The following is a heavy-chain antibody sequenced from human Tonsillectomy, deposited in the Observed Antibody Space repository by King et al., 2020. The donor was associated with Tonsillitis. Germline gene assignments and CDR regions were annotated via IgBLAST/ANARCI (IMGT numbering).Heavy chain of an antibody. CDR3: ATEGGRSGSGY. D-gene: IGHD3-10*01. CDR2: IKEDGSDK. V-gene: IGHV3-7*01. J-gene: IGHJ4*02. Sequence: VQLVESGGGLVQPGGSLRLSCAVSGFTFSRYWMRWVRQAPGKGLEWVANIKEDGSDKHYVDSVKGRFTISRDNAKNSLFLQMNSLRAEDTAVYYCATEGGRSGSGYWGQGTLVTVSS. CDR1: GFTFSRYW.